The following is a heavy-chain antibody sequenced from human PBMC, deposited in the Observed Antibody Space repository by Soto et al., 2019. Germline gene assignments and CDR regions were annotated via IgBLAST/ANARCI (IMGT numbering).Heavy chain of an antibody. Sequence: SETLSLTCTVSGGSITSVSYYWSWIRQPPGKGLEWIGYIYYSGSTYYNPSLRSRVTISVDTSKNQFSLKLSSVTAADTAVYYCARYGSGECNRGSCYSPFDYWGQGTLVTVSS. CDR2: IYYSGST. V-gene: IGHV4-30-4*01. CDR1: GGSITSVSYY. D-gene: IGHD2-15*01. CDR3: ARYGSGECNRGSCYSPFDY. J-gene: IGHJ4*02.